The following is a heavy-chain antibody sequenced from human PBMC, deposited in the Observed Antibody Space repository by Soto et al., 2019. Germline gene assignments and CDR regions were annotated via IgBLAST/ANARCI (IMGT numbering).Heavy chain of an antibody. CDR1: GGSISSGVYY. Sequence: SETLSLTCTVSGGSISSGVYYWSWIRRPPGKGLEWIGYIFYSGSTYYNPSLKSRVTISIDTSKNQFSLKLTSVTAADTAVYYCARVSPDYSDYEGLNYWGQGTLVTVSS. CDR2: IFYSGST. D-gene: IGHD5-12*01. J-gene: IGHJ4*02. V-gene: IGHV4-30-4*01. CDR3: ARVSPDYSDYEGLNY.